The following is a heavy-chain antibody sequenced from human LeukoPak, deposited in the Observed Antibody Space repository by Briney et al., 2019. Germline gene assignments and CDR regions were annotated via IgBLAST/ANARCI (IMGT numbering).Heavy chain of an antibody. V-gene: IGHV3-30*18. Sequence: GGSLRLSCAASGFTFSSYGMHWVRQAPGKGLEWVAVISYDGSNKYYADSVKGRFTISRDNSKNTLYLQLNSLRAEDTAVYYWADDFDYYDSGGIYYYYGMDVWGQGTTVTVSS. J-gene: IGHJ6*02. CDR2: ISYDGSNK. CDR3: ADDFDYYDSGGIYYYYGMDV. D-gene: IGHD3-22*01. CDR1: GFTFSSYG.